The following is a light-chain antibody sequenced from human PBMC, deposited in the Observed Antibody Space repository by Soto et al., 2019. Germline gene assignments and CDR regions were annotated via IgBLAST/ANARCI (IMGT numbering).Light chain of an antibody. Sequence: QSALTQPRSVSGSPGQSVTISCTGTSSDVGGYNYVSWYQQHPGKAPKLVIYDVSKRPSGVPDRFSGSKSANTASLTISGLQLVDEADYHCGSYAGNSLWVFGGGTKVTVL. CDR3: GSYAGNSLWV. CDR2: DVS. CDR1: SSDVGGYNY. V-gene: IGLV2-11*01. J-gene: IGLJ3*02.